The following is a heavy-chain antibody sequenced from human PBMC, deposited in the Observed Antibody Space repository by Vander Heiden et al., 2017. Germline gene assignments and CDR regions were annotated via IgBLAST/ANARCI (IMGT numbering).Heavy chain of an antibody. CDR1: VGSISSSSYY. V-gene: IGHV4-39*01. CDR3: ERQDPDYEFWSGYYGGGFDP. Sequence: QRQLQESSPGLVKPSETLSLTCTVSVGSISSSSYYWGWIRQPPGKGLEWIGSIYYSGSTHYNPSLKSRVSISVDTSKNQFSLKLSSVSAADTAVYYCERQDPDYEFWSGYYGGGFDPWGQGTLVTVSS. D-gene: IGHD3-3*01. J-gene: IGHJ5*02. CDR2: IYYSGST.